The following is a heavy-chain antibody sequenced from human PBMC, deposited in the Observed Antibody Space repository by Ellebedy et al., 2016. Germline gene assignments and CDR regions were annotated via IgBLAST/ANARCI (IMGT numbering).Heavy chain of an antibody. CDR2: ISWNSGSI. CDR1: GFTFDDYA. Sequence: SLKISXAASGFTFDDYAMHWVRQAPGKGLEWVSGISWNSGSIGYADSVKGRFTISRDNSKNTLYLQMSSLRAEDTAVYYCAVGDCSSTSCYTHYYYGMDVWGQGTTVTVSS. V-gene: IGHV3-9*01. D-gene: IGHD2-2*02. J-gene: IGHJ6*02. CDR3: AVGDCSSTSCYTHYYYGMDV.